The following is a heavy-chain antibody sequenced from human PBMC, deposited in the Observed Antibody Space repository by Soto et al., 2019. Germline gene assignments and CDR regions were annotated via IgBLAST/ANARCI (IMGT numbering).Heavy chain of an antibody. J-gene: IGHJ4*02. Sequence: SVKVSCKASGGTFSSYAISWVRQAPGQGLEWMGGIIPIFGTANYAQKFQGRVTITRDTSASTAYMELSSLRSEDTAVYYCARDLGGWPDYWGQGTLVTSPQ. CDR1: GGTFSSYA. D-gene: IGHD2-15*01. V-gene: IGHV1-69*05. CDR2: IIPIFGTA. CDR3: ARDLGGWPDY.